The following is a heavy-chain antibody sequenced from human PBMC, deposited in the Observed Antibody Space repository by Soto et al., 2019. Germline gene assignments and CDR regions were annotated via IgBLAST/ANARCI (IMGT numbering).Heavy chain of an antibody. J-gene: IGHJ6*02. CDR2: MNYWSGDT. V-gene: IGHV1-2*02. Sequence: ASVQDSCLASGWTFPNYYLHWVRQAPGRGREGMGWMNYWSGDTKFVQAFQDRVTMTRDASIRTAYMAVTGPRHGETAGYFFVKSDDSTSYALDVWGQGTLVTVSS. D-gene: IGHD4-4*01. CDR1: GWTFPNYY. CDR3: VKSDDSTSYALDV.